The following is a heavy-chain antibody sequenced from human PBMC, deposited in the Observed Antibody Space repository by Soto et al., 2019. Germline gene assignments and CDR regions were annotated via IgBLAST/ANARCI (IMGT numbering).Heavy chain of an antibody. CDR3: AREVNSSPARGPNWFDP. CDR1: GDSINNSHR. Sequence: QVQLQESGPGLVQPSGTLSLTCAVSGDSINNSHRWSWVRQTPGKGLEWIGETYHSGTTNYNPSLKTRVTISIDKSKNQFSLKMNSVTAADTAVYHCAREVNSSPARGPNWFDPWGQGTLVTVSS. D-gene: IGHD6-13*01. J-gene: IGHJ5*02. V-gene: IGHV4-4*02. CDR2: TYHSGTT.